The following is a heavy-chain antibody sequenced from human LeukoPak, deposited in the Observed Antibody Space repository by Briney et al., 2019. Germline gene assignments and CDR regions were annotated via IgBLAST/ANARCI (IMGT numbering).Heavy chain of an antibody. V-gene: IGHV3-7*01. CDR2: IKQDGSDK. D-gene: IGHD2/OR15-2a*01. Sequence: GGSLRLSCAASGFTFTTYWMTWVRQAPGKGLEWVANIKQDGSDKYYVDSVKGRFTISRDNARKSVYLQMNSLRAEDTAVYYCAKGPLSHFDYWGQGTLVTVSS. J-gene: IGHJ4*02. CDR3: AKGPLSHFDY. CDR1: GFTFTTYW.